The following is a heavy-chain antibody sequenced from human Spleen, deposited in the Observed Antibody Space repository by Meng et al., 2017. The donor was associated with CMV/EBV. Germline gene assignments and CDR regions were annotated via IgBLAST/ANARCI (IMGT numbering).Heavy chain of an antibody. V-gene: IGHV3-30-3*01. CDR2: ISYDGSNK. J-gene: IGHJ6*02. CDR1: GFSFSSYA. CDR3: AKDQQDIVVVPAAISLYYYGMDV. D-gene: IGHD2-2*01. Sequence: GESLKISCAASGFSFSSYAMHWVRQAPGKGLEWVTLISYDGSNKYYADSVKGRFTISRDNSKNTLHLQMNSLRPEDTAVYYYAKDQQDIVVVPAAISLYYYGMDVWGQGTTVTVSS.